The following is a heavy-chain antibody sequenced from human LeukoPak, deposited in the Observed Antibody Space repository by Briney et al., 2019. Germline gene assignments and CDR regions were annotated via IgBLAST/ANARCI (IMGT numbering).Heavy chain of an antibody. V-gene: IGHV1-24*01. J-gene: IGHJ1*01. CDR3: ASDSSDIRSLIAH. Sequence: ASVKVSCKVSGYTLTELSMHWVRQAPGKGLEWMGGFDPEDGETIYAQKFQGRVTITADESASTAYMELSSLRSEDTAVYYCASDSSDIRSLIAHWGQGTLVTVSS. CDR1: GYTLTELS. CDR2: FDPEDGET. D-gene: IGHD2-15*01.